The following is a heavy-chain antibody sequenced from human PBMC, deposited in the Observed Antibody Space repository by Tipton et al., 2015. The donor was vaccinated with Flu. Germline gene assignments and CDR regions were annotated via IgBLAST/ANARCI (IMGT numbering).Heavy chain of an antibody. CDR2: IWYDGSNK. V-gene: IGHV3-33*01. D-gene: IGHD3-3*01. J-gene: IGHJ6*02. CDR3: ARVAGPGLRFLESRQRNYYYYYGMDV. Sequence: SLRLSCAASGFTFSSYGMHWVRQAPGKGLEWVAVIWYDGSNKYYADSVKGRFTISRDNSKNTLYLQMNSLRAEDTAVYYCARVAGPGLRFLESRQRNYYYYYGMDVWGQGTTVTVSS. CDR1: GFTFSSYG.